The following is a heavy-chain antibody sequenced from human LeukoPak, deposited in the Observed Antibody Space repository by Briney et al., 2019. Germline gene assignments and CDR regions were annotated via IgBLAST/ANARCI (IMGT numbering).Heavy chain of an antibody. D-gene: IGHD3-10*01. Sequence: ASVKVSCKASGYTFTGYYMHWVRQAPGQGLERMGWINPNSGGTNYAQKFQGRVTMTRDTSISTAYMELSRLRSDDTAVYYCARPRAMVRGVIAGHWFDPWGQGTLVTVSS. CDR1: GYTFTGYY. J-gene: IGHJ5*02. CDR3: ARPRAMVRGVIAGHWFDP. CDR2: INPNSGGT. V-gene: IGHV1-2*02.